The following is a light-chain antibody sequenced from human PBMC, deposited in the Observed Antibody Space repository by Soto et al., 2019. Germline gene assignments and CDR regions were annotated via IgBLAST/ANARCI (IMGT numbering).Light chain of an antibody. J-gene: IGKJ1*01. CDR2: AAS. CDR1: QGIRDA. V-gene: IGKV1-17*01. Sequence: DIQMTQSPSSLCASVGYRVTITCRASQGIRDALGWYQQKPGKAPKRLIYAASSLQSGVPSRFSGSGSGTEFTLTISSLQPEDFATYYCLQHNSYPQTFGQGTKVEIK. CDR3: LQHNSYPQT.